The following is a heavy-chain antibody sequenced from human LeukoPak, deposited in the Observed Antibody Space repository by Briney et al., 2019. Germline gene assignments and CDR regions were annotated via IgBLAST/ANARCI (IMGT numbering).Heavy chain of an antibody. CDR1: GFTFSTYW. CDR2: INSDGSST. CDR3: ASFVSPTAAAGEEDFDY. J-gene: IGHJ4*02. D-gene: IGHD6-13*01. Sequence: PGGSLRLSCAASGFTFSTYWMHWVRQAPGKGLVWVSRINSDGSSTRYADSVKGRFTISRDNAKNSLYLQMNSLRAEDTAVYYCASFVSPTAAAGEEDFDYWGQGTLVTVSS. V-gene: IGHV3-74*01.